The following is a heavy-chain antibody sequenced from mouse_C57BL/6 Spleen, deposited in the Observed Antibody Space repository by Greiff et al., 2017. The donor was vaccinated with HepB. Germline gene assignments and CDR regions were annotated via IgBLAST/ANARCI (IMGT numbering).Heavy chain of an antibody. Sequence: VQLVESGAELVRPGASVTLSCKASGYTFTDYEMHWVKQTPVHGLEWIGAIDPETGGTAYNQKFKGKAILTADKSSSTAYMELRSLTSEDSAVYYCTGLTDAMDYWGQGTSVTVSS. D-gene: IGHD4-1*01. V-gene: IGHV1-15*01. CDR3: TGLTDAMDY. CDR2: IDPETGGT. J-gene: IGHJ4*01. CDR1: GYTFTDYE.